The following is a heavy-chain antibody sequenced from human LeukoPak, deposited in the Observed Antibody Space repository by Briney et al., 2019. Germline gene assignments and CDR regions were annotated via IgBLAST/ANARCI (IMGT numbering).Heavy chain of an antibody. D-gene: IGHD2-15*01. Sequence: PGGSLRLFCAASGIIVSRYWMTWVRQAPGKGLEWVADIKEDGSEKHYVDSVKGRFTISRDNAENSLYLRMNSLRAEDTAIYYCARDLGVCSGGTCYPVYDYWGQGIPVTVSS. CDR3: ARDLGVCSGGTCYPVYDY. CDR1: GIIVSRYW. J-gene: IGHJ4*02. CDR2: IKEDGSEK. V-gene: IGHV3-7*01.